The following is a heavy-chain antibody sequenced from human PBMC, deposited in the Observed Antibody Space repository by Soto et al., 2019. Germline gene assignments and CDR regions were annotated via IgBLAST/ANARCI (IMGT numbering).Heavy chain of an antibody. CDR1: GFTFSSYA. Sequence: QVQLVESGGGVVKPGRSLRLSCAASGFTFSSYAMHWVRQAPGKGLEWVAVISYDGSNKYYADSVKGRFTISRDNSKTLYLQMNSLRAEDTAVYYCVRDKLPYSSGWHNRHFDYWGQVTLVTVSS. CDR2: ISYDGSNK. D-gene: IGHD6-19*01. CDR3: VRDKLPYSSGWHNRHFDY. V-gene: IGHV3-30-3*01. J-gene: IGHJ4*02.